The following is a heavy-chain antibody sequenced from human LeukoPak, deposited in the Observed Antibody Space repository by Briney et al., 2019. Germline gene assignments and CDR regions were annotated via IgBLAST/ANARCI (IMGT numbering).Heavy chain of an antibody. J-gene: IGHJ5*02. Sequence: SETLSLTCAVSGASISSASDYWGWLRQPPGKGLEWLGSIYYGGCTYDNPSLRSRVTISVDTSKNQFSLKLTSVTAADTAVYYCARIGGGSWRNPGYWFDPWGQGNLVTVSS. CDR2: IYYGGCT. CDR1: GASISSASDY. V-gene: IGHV4-39*01. CDR3: ARIGGGSWRNPGYWFDP. D-gene: IGHD2-15*01.